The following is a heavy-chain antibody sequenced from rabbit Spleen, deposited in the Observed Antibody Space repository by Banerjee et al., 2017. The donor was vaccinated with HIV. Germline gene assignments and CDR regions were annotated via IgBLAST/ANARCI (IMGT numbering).Heavy chain of an antibody. CDR3: VREVAAKLNL. Sequence: QLKETGGGLVQPGGSLTLSCKASGFDFSSYYMSWVRQAPGKGLEWIGYIEPIFGKTYYANWVNGRFTISSHNAQNMLYLQLNSLTAADTATYFCVREVAAKLNLWGPGTLVTVS. J-gene: IGHJ4*01. V-gene: IGHV1S7*01. D-gene: IGHD4-1*01. CDR1: GFDFSSYY. CDR2: IEPIFGKT.